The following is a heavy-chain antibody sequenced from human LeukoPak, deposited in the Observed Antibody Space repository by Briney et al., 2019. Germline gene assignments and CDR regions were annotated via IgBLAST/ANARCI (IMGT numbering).Heavy chain of an antibody. D-gene: IGHD3-3*01. CDR2: IIPIFGTA. J-gene: IGHJ5*02. CDR1: GGTFSGYA. CDR3: ARHPDYDSSWFDP. Sequence: ASVKVSCKASGGTFSGYAISWVRQAPGQGLEWMGGIIPIFGTANYAQKFQGRVTITTDESTSTAYMELSSLRSEDTAVYYCARHPDYDSSWFDPWGQGTLVTVSS. V-gene: IGHV1-69*05.